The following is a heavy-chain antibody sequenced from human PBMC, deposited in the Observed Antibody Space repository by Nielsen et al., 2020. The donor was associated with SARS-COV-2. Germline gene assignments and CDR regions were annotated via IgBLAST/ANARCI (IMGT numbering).Heavy chain of an antibody. V-gene: IGHV3-7*03. CDR1: GFTFSNDW. D-gene: IGHD5-24*01. CDR3: AKDGWDGYNPSYFDY. CDR2: IKRDASEK. Sequence: GESLKISCAASGFTFSNDWMSWVRQAPGKGLEWVANIKRDASEKHYVGSVRGRFTISRDNAKNSLYLQMNSLRAEDTALYYCAKDGWDGYNPSYFDYWGQGTLVTVSS. J-gene: IGHJ4*02.